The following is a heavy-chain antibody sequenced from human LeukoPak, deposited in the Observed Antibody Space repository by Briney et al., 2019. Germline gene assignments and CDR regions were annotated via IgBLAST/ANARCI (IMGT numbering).Heavy chain of an antibody. D-gene: IGHD3-9*01. V-gene: IGHV3-30*02. Sequence: PGGSLRLSCAASGFTFSSYGMHWVRQAPGKGLEWVAFIRYDGSNKYYADSVKGRFTISRDNSKNTLYLQMNSLRAEDRAVYYCAKGSLGYYDILTVDYWGQGTLVTVSS. CDR2: IRYDGSNK. CDR1: GFTFSSYG. J-gene: IGHJ4*02. CDR3: AKGSLGYYDILTVDY.